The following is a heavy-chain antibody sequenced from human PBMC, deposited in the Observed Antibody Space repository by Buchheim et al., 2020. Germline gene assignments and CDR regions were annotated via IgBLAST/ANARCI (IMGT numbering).Heavy chain of an antibody. J-gene: IGHJ5*02. CDR2: VHHSGRT. V-gene: IGHV4-4*02. D-gene: IGHD3-3*01. Sequence: QVQLQESGPGLVKPSGTLSLTCTVSGDSISSDNWWSWVRQSPEKGLEWIGDVHHSGRTNSNPSLKSRVTISIDKFQNQFSFRLTSLSAADTAVYYCAREDFWFDPWGQGTL. CDR1: GDSISSDNW. CDR3: AREDFWFDP.